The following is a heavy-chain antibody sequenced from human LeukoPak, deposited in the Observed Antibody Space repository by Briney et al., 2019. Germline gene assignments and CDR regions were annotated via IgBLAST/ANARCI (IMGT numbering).Heavy chain of an antibody. Sequence: SETLSLTCPVSGGSISSSSYHWGWIRQPPGKGLEWIASIYYSGSTYYNPSLKSRVTISVDTSKNQFSLKLSSVTAADTAVYYCARSPDGVNWFDPWGQGTLVTVSS. D-gene: IGHD4-17*01. CDR1: GGSISSSSYH. CDR3: ARSPDGVNWFDP. CDR2: IYYSGST. V-gene: IGHV4-39*07. J-gene: IGHJ5*02.